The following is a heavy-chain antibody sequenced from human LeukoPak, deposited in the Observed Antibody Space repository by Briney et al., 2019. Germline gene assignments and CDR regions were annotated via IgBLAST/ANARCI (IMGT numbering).Heavy chain of an antibody. CDR2: INHSGST. Sequence: GSLRLSCAASGFIFSNYAMTWVRQPPGKGLEWIGEINHSGSTNYNPSLKSRVTISVDTSKNQFSLKLSSVTAADTAVYYCARGWQWLVDWGQGTLVTVSS. J-gene: IGHJ4*02. CDR1: GFIFSNYA. V-gene: IGHV4-34*01. CDR3: ARGWQWLVD. D-gene: IGHD6-19*01.